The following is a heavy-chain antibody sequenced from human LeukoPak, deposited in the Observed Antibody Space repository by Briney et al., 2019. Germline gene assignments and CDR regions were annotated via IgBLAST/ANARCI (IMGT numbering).Heavy chain of an antibody. CDR3: ARDGRISPYSGMDV. CDR1: GDSISYYY. V-gene: IGHV4-59*01. Sequence: SETLSLTCTVSGDSISYYYWSWIRQPPGKGLEWIGYIYYSGSTDYNPSLKSRVSISVDTSKNQFSLKLNSVTPADTAVYYCARDGRISPYSGMDVWGQGTTVTVSS. CDR2: IYYSGST. D-gene: IGHD1-26*01. J-gene: IGHJ6*02.